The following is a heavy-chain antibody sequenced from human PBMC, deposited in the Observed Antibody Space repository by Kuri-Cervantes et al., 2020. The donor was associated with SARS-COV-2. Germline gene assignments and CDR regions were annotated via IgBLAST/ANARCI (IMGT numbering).Heavy chain of an antibody. CDR1: GFTFSSYA. D-gene: IGHD6-19*01. J-gene: IGHJ4*02. V-gene: IGHV3-23*01. CDR2: LSYSGVST. Sequence: GGSLRLSCTVSGFTFSSYAMSWVRQAPGKGMEWVSGLSYSGVSTYYADSVKGRFNISRDNSKNTLYLQMNSLRAEDTAFYYCAKRGDAHSRGWDYFDYWGQGSLVTVSS. CDR3: AKRGDAHSRGWDYFDY.